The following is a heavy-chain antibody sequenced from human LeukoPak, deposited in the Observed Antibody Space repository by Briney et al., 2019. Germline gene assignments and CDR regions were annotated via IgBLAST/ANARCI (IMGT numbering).Heavy chain of an antibody. J-gene: IGHJ4*02. CDR3: ARKNRPGIAAAGSD. CDR2: IIPILGIA. Sequence: ASVTVSCKASGGTFGSYAISWVRQAPGQGLEWMGRIIPILGIANYAQKFQGRVTITADKSTSTAYMELSSLRSEDTAVYYCARKNRPGIAAAGSDWGQGTLVTVSS. V-gene: IGHV1-69*04. CDR1: GGTFGSYA. D-gene: IGHD6-13*01.